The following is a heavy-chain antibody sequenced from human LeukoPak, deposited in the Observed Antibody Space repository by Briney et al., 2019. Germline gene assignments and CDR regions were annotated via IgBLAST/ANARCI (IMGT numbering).Heavy chain of an antibody. CDR1: GYTFTGYY. J-gene: IGHJ4*02. CDR3: GSSKSKYYFDY. V-gene: IGHV1-2*02. D-gene: IGHD6-6*01. Sequence: ASVKVSCKASGYTFTGYYMHWVRQAPGQGLEWMGWINPNSGGTNHAQKFQGRVTMTRDTSISTAYMELSRLRSDDTAVYYCGSSKSKYYFDYWGQGTLVTVSS. CDR2: INPNSGGT.